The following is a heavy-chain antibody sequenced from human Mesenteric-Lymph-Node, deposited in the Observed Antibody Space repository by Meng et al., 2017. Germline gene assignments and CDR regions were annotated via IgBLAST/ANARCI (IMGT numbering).Heavy chain of an antibody. CDR1: GFTFSSYG. Sequence: GESLKISCAASGFTFSSYGMHWVRQAPGKGLEWVAVIWYDGSNKYYADSVKGRFTISRDNSKNTLYLQMNSLRAEDTAVYYCAREARSKGSVLRFLEWHPRGERYYFDYWGQGTLVTVSS. V-gene: IGHV3-33*01. CDR2: IWYDGSNK. D-gene: IGHD3-3*01. CDR3: AREARSKGSVLRFLEWHPRGERYYFDY. J-gene: IGHJ4*02.